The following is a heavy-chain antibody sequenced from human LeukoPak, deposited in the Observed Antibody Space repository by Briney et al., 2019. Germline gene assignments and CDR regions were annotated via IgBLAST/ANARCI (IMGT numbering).Heavy chain of an antibody. Sequence: PEGSLRPSCAASGFIFTDYDLHWVRQPPGKGLEWVSVFGIAGDTYYADSVKGRFTISRDVAKNSLYLQMNNLRAGDTAVYYCVRTNGGTYYDYWGQGTLVTVSS. V-gene: IGHV3-13*01. J-gene: IGHJ4*02. CDR2: FGIAGDT. D-gene: IGHD1-26*01. CDR3: VRTNGGTYYDY. CDR1: GFIFTDYD.